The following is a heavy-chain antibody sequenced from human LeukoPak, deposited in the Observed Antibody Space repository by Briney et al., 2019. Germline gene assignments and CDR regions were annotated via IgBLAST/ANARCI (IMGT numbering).Heavy chain of an antibody. J-gene: IGHJ4*02. CDR3: ARGADYGSGSSTYFDY. Sequence: GGSLRLSCAASGFTVSSNYMSWVRQAPGKGLEGVSVIYSGGSTYYADSVKGRFTISRDNSKNTLYPQMNSLRAEDTAVYYCARGADYGSGSSTYFDYWGQGTLVTVSS. V-gene: IGHV3-66*02. CDR1: GFTVSSNY. CDR2: IYSGGST. D-gene: IGHD3-10*01.